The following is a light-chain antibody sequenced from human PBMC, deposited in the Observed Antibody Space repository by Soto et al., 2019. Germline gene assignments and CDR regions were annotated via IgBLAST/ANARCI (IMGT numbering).Light chain of an antibody. CDR3: QQYGISPRT. CDR1: QSVSGGS. J-gene: IGKJ1*01. V-gene: IGKV3-20*01. Sequence: EIVLTQSPGTLSLSPGERATLPCRASQSVSGGSLAWYQQRPGQAPRLLIYGASSRATGIPDRFSGSGSGTDFTLTITRLEPEDFAVYYCQQYGISPRTFGQGTKVDIK. CDR2: GAS.